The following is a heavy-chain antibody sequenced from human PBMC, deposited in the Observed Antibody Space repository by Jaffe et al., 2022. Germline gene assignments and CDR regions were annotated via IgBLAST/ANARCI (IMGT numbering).Heavy chain of an antibody. CDR1: GGSISSGSYY. D-gene: IGHD5-12*01. J-gene: IGHJ6*03. V-gene: IGHV4-61*02. CDR2: IYTSGST. Sequence: QVQLQESGPGLVKPSQTLSLTCTVSGGSISSGSYYWSWIRQPAGKGLEWIGRIYTSGSTNYNPSLKSRVTISVDTSKNQFSLKLSSVTAADTAVYYCARVKSLSGYDLRYYYYMDVWGKGTTVTVSS. CDR3: ARVKSLSGYDLRYYYYMDV.